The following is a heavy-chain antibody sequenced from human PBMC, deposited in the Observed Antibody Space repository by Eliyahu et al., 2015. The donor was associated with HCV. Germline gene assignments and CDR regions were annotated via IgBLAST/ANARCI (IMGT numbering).Heavy chain of an antibody. D-gene: IGHD6-19*01. CDR1: GFTFSSYW. CDR2: IKPDGSEK. CDR3: AREGSSGFVYYFDF. V-gene: IGHV3-7*01. J-gene: IGHJ4*02. Sequence: EVQLVESGGGLVQPGGSLRLSCAASGFTFSSYWMTWVRQAPGKGLEWGAHIKPDGSEKYFVDSVKGRFTISRDNAKNSLYLQMNSLRAEDTAVYYCAREGSSGFVYYFDFWGQGTLVTVSS.